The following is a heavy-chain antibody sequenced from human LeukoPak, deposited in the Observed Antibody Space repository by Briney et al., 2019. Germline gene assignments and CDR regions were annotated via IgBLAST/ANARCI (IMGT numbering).Heavy chain of an antibody. Sequence: PSETLSLTCAVYGGSFSGYYWSWIRQPPGKGLEWIGEINHSGSTNYNPSLKSRVTISVDTPKNQFSLKLSSVTAADTAVYYCARVLSVRNYDFWSGYLNWFDPWGQGTLVTVSS. CDR2: INHSGST. V-gene: IGHV4-34*09. D-gene: IGHD3-3*01. J-gene: IGHJ5*02. CDR1: GGSFSGYY. CDR3: ARVLSVRNYDFWSGYLNWFDP.